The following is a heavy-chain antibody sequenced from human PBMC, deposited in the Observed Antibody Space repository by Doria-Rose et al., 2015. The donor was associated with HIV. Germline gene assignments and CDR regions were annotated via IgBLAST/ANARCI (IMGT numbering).Heavy chain of an antibody. CDR3: ARIKSSRWYHKYYFDF. Sequence: QITLKESGPVLVKPTETLTLTCTVSGVSLSSPGMGVSWIRQPPRKALEWLANIFSDDERFYKTSLKSKLTISRGTSKSQVVLTMTDMDPVDTATYYCARIKSSRWYHKYYFDFWGQGTLVIVSA. D-gene: IGHD6-13*01. V-gene: IGHV2-26*01. J-gene: IGHJ4*02. CDR2: IFSDDER. CDR1: GVSLSSPGMG.